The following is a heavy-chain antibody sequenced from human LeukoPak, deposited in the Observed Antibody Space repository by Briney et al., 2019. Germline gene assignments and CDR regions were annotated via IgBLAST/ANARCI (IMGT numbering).Heavy chain of an antibody. J-gene: IGHJ4*02. CDR1: GGSISSYY. CDR3: ASRGRYCSGGSCYSFDY. V-gene: IGHV4-59*01. Sequence: PSETLSLTCTVSGGSISSYYWSWIRQPPGKGLEWIGYIYYSGSTNYNPSLKSRVTISVDTSKNQFSLKLSSVTAADTAVYYCASRGRYCSGGSCYSFDYWGQGTLVTVSS. CDR2: IYYSGST. D-gene: IGHD2-15*01.